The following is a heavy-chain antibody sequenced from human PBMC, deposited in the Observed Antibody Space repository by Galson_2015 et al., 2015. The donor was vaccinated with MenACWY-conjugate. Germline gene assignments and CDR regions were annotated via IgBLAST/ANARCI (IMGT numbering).Heavy chain of an antibody. Sequence: QSGAEVKKPGESLKISCKGSGYTFTNNWIGWVRQMPGKGLEWMGIMNPVDPETRYSPSFQGQVAISADKSISTTFLEWSSLKASDTAVYYCARGAQGYFDYWGQGALVTVSS. V-gene: IGHV5-51*01. CDR3: ARGAQGYFDY. CDR1: GYTFTNNW. CDR2: MNPVDPET. J-gene: IGHJ4*02. D-gene: IGHD3-16*01.